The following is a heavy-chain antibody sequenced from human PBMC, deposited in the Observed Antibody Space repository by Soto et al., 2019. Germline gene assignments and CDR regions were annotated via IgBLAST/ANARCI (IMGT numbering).Heavy chain of an antibody. CDR3: ARLGVPAARYYYYGMDV. Sequence: QVQLVQSGAEVKKPGSSVKVSCKASGGTFSSYAISWVRQAPGQGLEWMGGIIPIFGTANYAQKFQGRVTITADETTSTAYMELSSLRSEDTAVYYCARLGVPAARYYYYGMDVWGQGTTVTVSS. V-gene: IGHV1-69*01. CDR1: GGTFSSYA. D-gene: IGHD2-2*01. J-gene: IGHJ6*02. CDR2: IIPIFGTA.